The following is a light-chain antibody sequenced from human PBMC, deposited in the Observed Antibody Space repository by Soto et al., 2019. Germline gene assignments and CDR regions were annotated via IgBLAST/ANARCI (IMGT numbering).Light chain of an antibody. CDR3: QQYHGFPIT. J-gene: IGKJ5*01. CDR1: QSIISW. V-gene: IGKV1-5*03. Sequence: DIQMTQSPSTLSASVGDRVTITCRASQSIISWLAWYQQRPGKAPNLLIYQASSLESGVPSRFSGSGSGTEFTLTISSLQPDDSATYYCQQYHGFPITFGQGTRLEIK. CDR2: QAS.